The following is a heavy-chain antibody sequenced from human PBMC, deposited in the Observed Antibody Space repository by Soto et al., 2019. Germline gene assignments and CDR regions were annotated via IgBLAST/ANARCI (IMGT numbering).Heavy chain of an antibody. CDR3: ARDLPYHDSRSTPYGLFGYYFDY. J-gene: IGHJ4*02. D-gene: IGHD3-22*01. V-gene: IGHV3-30-3*01. CDR2: ISYDGSNK. CDR1: GFTFSSYA. Sequence: GGSLRLSCAASGFTFSSYAMHWVRQAPGKGLEWVAVISYDGSNKYYADSVKGRFTISRDNSKNTLYLQMNSLRAEDTAVYYCARDLPYHDSRSTPYGLFGYYFDYWGQGTLVTVSS.